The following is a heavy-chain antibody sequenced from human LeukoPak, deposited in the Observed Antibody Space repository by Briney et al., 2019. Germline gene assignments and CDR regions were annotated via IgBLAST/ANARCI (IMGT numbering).Heavy chain of an antibody. CDR1: GFTFSTYD. D-gene: IGHD3-3*01. J-gene: IGHJ4*02. Sequence: PGGSLRLSCAASGFTFSTYDMHWVRQATGKGLEWVSGIGTAGDTYYSGSVKGRFTISRENAKNSLYLQMNSLRAGDTAVYYCARGDFWSGSSDYWGQGTLVTVSS. CDR3: ARGDFWSGSSDY. V-gene: IGHV3-13*01. CDR2: IGTAGDT.